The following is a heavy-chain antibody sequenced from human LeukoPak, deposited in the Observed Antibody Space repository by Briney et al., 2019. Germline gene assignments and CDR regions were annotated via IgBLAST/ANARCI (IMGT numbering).Heavy chain of an antibody. CDR3: ARQGRWLQGKERFYYYYGMDV. CDR1: GGSISSGSYY. Sequence: SETLSLTCTVSGGSISSGSYYWSWIRQPAGKGLEWIGRIYTSGSTNYNPSLKSRVTISVDTSKNQFSLKLSSVTAADTAVYYCARQGRWLQGKERFYYYYGMDVWGQGTTVTVSS. V-gene: IGHV4-61*02. CDR2: IYTSGST. J-gene: IGHJ6*02. D-gene: IGHD5-24*01.